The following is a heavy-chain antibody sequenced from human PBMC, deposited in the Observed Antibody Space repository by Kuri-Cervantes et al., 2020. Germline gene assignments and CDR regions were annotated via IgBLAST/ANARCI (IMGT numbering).Heavy chain of an antibody. D-gene: IGHD2-2*03. CDR1: GYTSTSYY. J-gene: IGHJ6*03. CDR2: INPSGGST. V-gene: IGHV1-46*01. Sequence: ASVKVSCKASGYTSTSYYIHWVRQAPGQGLEWMGVINPSGGSTSYAQKFQGRVTMTRDTSTSTVYMELSSLRSEDTAVYYCARDPGYCSSTSCYEDYYYYMDVWGKGTTVTVSS. CDR3: ARDPGYCSSTSCYEDYYYYMDV.